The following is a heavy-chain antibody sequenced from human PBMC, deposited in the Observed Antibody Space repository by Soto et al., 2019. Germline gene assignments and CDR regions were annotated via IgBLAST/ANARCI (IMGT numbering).Heavy chain of an antibody. J-gene: IGHJ6*02. CDR2: ISAAGDP. Sequence: EVQLVESGGGLVQPGGSLRLSCEASGFTFRNYDMHWVRQGTGKGLEWVSGISAAGDPDYADSVEGRFTTSRENAQNSFFLQMNSLRAGDTAVYYCARTDRDFYGLDVWGQGTTVIVSS. CDR3: ARTDRDFYGLDV. CDR1: GFTFRNYD. V-gene: IGHV3-13*05.